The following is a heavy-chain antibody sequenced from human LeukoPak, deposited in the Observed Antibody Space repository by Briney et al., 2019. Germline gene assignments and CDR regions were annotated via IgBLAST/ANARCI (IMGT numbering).Heavy chain of an antibody. D-gene: IGHD3-22*01. CDR3: AGPKVVDYYDSSGLSFDY. J-gene: IGHJ4*02. CDR1: GGTFSSYA. V-gene: IGHV1-69*05. CDR2: IIPIFGTA. Sequence: SVKASCKASGGTFSSYAISWVRQAPGQGLEWMGGIIPIFGTANYAQKFQGRVTITTDESTSTAYMELSSLRSEDTAVYYCAGPKVVDYYDSSGLSFDYWGQGTLVTVSS.